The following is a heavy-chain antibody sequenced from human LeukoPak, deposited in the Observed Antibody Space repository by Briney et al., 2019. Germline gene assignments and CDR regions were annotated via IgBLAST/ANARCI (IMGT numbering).Heavy chain of an antibody. CDR1: GFTFTKCA. V-gene: IGHV3-23*01. J-gene: IGHJ4*02. D-gene: IGHD6-19*01. Sequence: PGGSLRLSCAASGFTFTKCAMSWVRQAPGKGLEWVAIITATGDTAYYADSVKGRSTISRDNSRNTVYMQMDSLRAEDTAIYYCAGDRNSVWYSPLDYWGQGTQVTVSP. CDR2: ITATGDTA. CDR3: AGDRNSVWYSPLDY.